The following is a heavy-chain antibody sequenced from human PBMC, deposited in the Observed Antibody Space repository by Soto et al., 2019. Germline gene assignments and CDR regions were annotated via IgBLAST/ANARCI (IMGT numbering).Heavy chain of an antibody. D-gene: IGHD3-10*01. CDR3: ARADMVRGVSY. Sequence: EVQLVESGGGLVQPGGSLRLSCAVSGFTVSNNYMSWVRQAPGKGLEWVSVIYSGGSTYYADSVKGRFTTSRDNSKNTLYLQMNSLRAEDTAVYYCARADMVRGVSYWGQGTLVTVSS. J-gene: IGHJ4*02. CDR2: IYSGGST. V-gene: IGHV3-66*01. CDR1: GFTVSNNY.